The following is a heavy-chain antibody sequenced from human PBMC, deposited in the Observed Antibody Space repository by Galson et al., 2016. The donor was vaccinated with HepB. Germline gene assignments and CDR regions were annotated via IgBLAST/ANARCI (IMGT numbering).Heavy chain of an antibody. Sequence: TLSLTCNVSDGSISSGAYFWSWIRQHPGKGLEWIGYIYYSGGTSYKPSLKSRVTISVDTSKNQFSLKLSSVTAADTAVYYCSRGQNLRGVLITGWGQGTLVTVSS. CDR1: DGSISSGAYF. CDR3: SRGQNLRGVLITG. D-gene: IGHD3-10*01. J-gene: IGHJ4*02. V-gene: IGHV4-31*03. CDR2: IYYSGGT.